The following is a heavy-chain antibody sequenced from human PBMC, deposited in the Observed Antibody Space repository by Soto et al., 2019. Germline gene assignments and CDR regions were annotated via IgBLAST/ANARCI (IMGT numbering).Heavy chain of an antibody. CDR1: GGTFSSYA. D-gene: IGHD3-3*01. J-gene: IGHJ4*02. V-gene: IGHV1-69*13. CDR2: IIPIFGTA. Sequence: GASVKVSCKASGGTFSSYAISWVRQAPGQGLEWMGGIIPIFGTANYAQKFQGRVTITADESTSTAYMELSSLRSEDTAVYYCASRLRFLEWSVFDYWGQGTLVTVS. CDR3: ASRLRFLEWSVFDY.